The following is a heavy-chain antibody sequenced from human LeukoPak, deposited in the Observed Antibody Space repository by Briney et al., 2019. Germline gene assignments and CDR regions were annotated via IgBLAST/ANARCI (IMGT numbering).Heavy chain of an antibody. CDR3: AKRHPLAAAATPYFDN. CDR2: ISSGGDRT. CDR1: GFTFIIYG. Sequence: PGGSLTLSCAASGFTFIIYGMSWVRQAPGKGLEWVSTISSGGDRTYYADSVKGRFTISRDNSKNTLYLQMDSLRVDDTAVYYCAKRHPLAAAATPYFDNGSQATLVTVSS. D-gene: IGHD6-13*01. V-gene: IGHV3-23*01. J-gene: IGHJ4*02.